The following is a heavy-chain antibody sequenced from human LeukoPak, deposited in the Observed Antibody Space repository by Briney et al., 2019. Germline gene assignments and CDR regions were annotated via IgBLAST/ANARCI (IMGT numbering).Heavy chain of an antibody. CDR3: AREGYYDFWSGYSNWFDP. D-gene: IGHD3-3*01. J-gene: IGHJ5*02. CDR2: MYHSGST. V-gene: IGHV4-38-2*02. Sequence: PSETLCLTCTVSGYSISSGYYWGWIRQPPGKGLEWIGSMYHSGSTYYNPSLKSRVTISVDTSKNQFSLKLSSVTAADTAVYYCAREGYYDFWSGYSNWFDPWGQGTLVTVSS. CDR1: GYSISSGYY.